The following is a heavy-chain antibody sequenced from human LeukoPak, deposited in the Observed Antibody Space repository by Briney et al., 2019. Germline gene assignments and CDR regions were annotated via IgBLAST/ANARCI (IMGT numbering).Heavy chain of an antibody. V-gene: IGHV4-34*01. J-gene: IGHJ6*02. CDR2: INHSGGT. CDR1: GGSFSNYF. D-gene: IGHD4-17*01. Sequence: PSETLSLTCAVYGGSFSNYFWSWIRQPPGKGLEWIGEINHSGGTNYNPSLKSRVTISVDTSKNQFSLKLSSVTAADTAVYYCARLTTTSSYYGMDVWGQGTTVTVSS. CDR3: ARLTTTSSYYGMDV.